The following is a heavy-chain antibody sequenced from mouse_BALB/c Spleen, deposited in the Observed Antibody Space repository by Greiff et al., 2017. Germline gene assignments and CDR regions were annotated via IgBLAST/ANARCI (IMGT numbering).Heavy chain of an antibody. J-gene: IGHJ1*01. CDR1: GFSLTSYG. Sequence: VKLVESGPGLVQPSQSLSITCTVSGFSLTSYGVHWVRQSPGKGLEWLGVIWSGGSTDYNAAFISRLSISKDNSKSHVFFKMNSLQANDTAIYYCAREGRGWYFDVWGAGTTVTVSS. CDR2: IWSGGST. D-gene: IGHD1-1*01. V-gene: IGHV2-2*02. CDR3: AREGRGWYFDV.